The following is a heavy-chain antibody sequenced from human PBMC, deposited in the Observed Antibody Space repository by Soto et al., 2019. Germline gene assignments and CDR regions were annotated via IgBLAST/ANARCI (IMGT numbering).Heavy chain of an antibody. J-gene: IGHJ4*02. Sequence: GGSLRLSCAASGFTFDDYGMSWVRQAPGKGLEWVSGIKWNGGGTGYADSVKGRFTISRDNAKNSLYLQMNSLRAEDTALYYCARDHGWDISSCDYWGQGTLVPVSS. CDR2: IKWNGGGT. CDR3: ARDHGWDISSCDY. D-gene: IGHD6-13*01. V-gene: IGHV3-20*04. CDR1: GFTFDDYG.